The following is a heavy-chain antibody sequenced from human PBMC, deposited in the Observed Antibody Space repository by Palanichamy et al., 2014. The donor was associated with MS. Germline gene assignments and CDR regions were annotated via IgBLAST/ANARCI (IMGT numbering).Heavy chain of an antibody. CDR2: IYYSGST. V-gene: IGHV4-59*08. J-gene: IGHJ4*02. Sequence: QVQLQESGPGLVKPSETLSLTCTVSGGSISNYYWSWIRQPPGKGLEWIGYIYYSGSTYYNPSLKSRVTISIDTSRNQFSLKLSSVTAADTAVYYCAKWPYCTGGTCQHDYRGQGTLVTVSS. D-gene: IGHD2-8*02. CDR1: GGSISNYY. CDR3: AKWPYCTGGTCQHDY.